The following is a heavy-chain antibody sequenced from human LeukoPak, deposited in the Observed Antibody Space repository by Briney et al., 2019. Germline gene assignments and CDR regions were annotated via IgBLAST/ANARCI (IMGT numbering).Heavy chain of an antibody. CDR2: ISAYNGNT. CDR3: ATDRYDSSGYYTRAPHAYFDY. Sequence: ASVKVSCKASGYTFTSYGISWVRQAPGQGLEWMGWISAYNGNTNYAQKLQGRVTMTTDTSTSTAYMELRSLRSDDTAVYYCATDRYDSSGYYTRAPHAYFDYWGQGTLVTVSS. CDR1: GYTFTSYG. J-gene: IGHJ4*02. V-gene: IGHV1-18*01. D-gene: IGHD3-22*01.